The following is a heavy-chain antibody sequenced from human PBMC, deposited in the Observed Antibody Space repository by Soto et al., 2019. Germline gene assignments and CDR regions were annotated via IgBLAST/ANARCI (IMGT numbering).Heavy chain of an antibody. D-gene: IGHD3-3*01. J-gene: IGHJ4*02. Sequence: VQLVESGGGVVQPGRSLRLSCAASGFTFSSYAMHWVRQAPGKGLEWVAVISYDGSNKYYADSVKGRFTMSRDNSKNTLYLQMNSLRAEDTDVYYCARDPGGTDFAVWTYYFDYWGQGTLVTVSS. CDR3: ARDPGGTDFAVWTYYFDY. CDR1: GFTFSSYA. CDR2: ISYDGSNK. V-gene: IGHV3-30-3*01.